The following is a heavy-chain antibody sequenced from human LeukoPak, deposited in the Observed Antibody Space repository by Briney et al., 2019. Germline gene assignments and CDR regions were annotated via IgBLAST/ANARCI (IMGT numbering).Heavy chain of an antibody. D-gene: IGHD3-3*01. CDR2: IYYSGST. V-gene: IGHV4-39*01. CDR3: ARLLWNGEDY. CDR1: GGSINSTYY. Sequence: PSETLSLTCTVSGGSINSTYYWGWIRQPPGRGLEWIGSIYYSGSTFYNPSLQSRVTISVDTSKSQFSLRPTSVTASDTAVYFCARLLWNGEDYWGQGTLVTVSS. J-gene: IGHJ4*02.